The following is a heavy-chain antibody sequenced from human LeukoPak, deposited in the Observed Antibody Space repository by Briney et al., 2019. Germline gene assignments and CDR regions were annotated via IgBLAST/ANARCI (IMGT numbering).Heavy chain of an antibody. CDR3: ARDGGYCTNGVCSYYFDY. J-gene: IGHJ4*02. CDR1: GGSISSGSYY. Sequence: PSETLSLTCTVSGGSISSGSYYWSWIRQPAGKGLEWIGRIYTSGSTNYNPSLKSRVTISVDTSKNQFSLKLSSVTAADTAVYYCARDGGYCTNGVCSYYFDYWGQGTLVTVSS. V-gene: IGHV4-61*02. D-gene: IGHD2-8*01. CDR2: IYTSGST.